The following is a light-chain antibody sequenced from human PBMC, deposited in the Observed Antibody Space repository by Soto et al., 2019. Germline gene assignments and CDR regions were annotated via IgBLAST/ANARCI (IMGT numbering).Light chain of an antibody. CDR2: EAS. CDR3: QQRSDWPPL. V-gene: IGKV3-11*01. J-gene: IGKJ2*01. Sequence: EIVLTQSPATLSLSPGERATLSCRVSQSVSSHLAWYQQKPGQAPRLLIYEASNRATGIPARFSGSGSGTAFTLTISSLEPEDFAVYYCQQRSDWPPLFGQGTKLEIK. CDR1: QSVSSH.